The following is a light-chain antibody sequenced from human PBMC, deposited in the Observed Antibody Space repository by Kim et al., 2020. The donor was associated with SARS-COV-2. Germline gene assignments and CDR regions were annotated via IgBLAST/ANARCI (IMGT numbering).Light chain of an antibody. Sequence: EIVLTQSPGTLSLSPGERATLSCRASQSVSSNYLAWYQQKPAQAPRLLIYGASSRASGIPDRFSGSGSGTDFTLTISSLEPEVFAVYYCQQRDSCPITFGQGTRLEIK. CDR1: QSVSSNY. CDR2: GAS. V-gene: IGKV3-20*01. CDR3: QQRDSCPIT. J-gene: IGKJ5*01.